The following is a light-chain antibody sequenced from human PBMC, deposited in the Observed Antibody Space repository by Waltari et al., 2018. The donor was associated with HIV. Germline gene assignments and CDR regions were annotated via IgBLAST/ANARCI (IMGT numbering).Light chain of an antibody. Sequence: TQSPSSLSASVGDTVTITCRASANIATYLNWYHHKSGAAPKLLIYGASSLQNAVPSRFSGSGFGTHFSLTITSLQADDFGTYYCQQSYITPCAFGQGTKLEV. CDR3: QQSYITPCA. CDR1: ANIATY. V-gene: IGKV1-39*01. CDR2: GAS. J-gene: IGKJ2*01.